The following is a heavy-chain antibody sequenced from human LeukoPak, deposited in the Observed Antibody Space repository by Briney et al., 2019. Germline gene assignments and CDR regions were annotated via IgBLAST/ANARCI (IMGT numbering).Heavy chain of an antibody. CDR3: ARASTGPV. CDR1: GFIFSNFN. J-gene: IGHJ4*02. Sequence: GGSLRVSCVGSGFIFSNFNMNWVRQAPGKGLEWVSSISSTGNYIHYADSVKGRFTISRDNAQKSPYLQMNSLRVEDSAVYYCARASTGPVWGQGTLVTVSS. V-gene: IGHV3-21*01. CDR2: ISSTGNYI. D-gene: IGHD1-1*01.